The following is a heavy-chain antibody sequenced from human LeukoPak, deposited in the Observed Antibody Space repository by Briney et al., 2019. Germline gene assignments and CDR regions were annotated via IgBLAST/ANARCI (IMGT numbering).Heavy chain of an antibody. CDR3: ARALAREFNSYYYYMDV. Sequence: GGSLRLSCAASGSSFSSLSMNWVRRAPGQGLQRLSSISSSSSYIYYAGSVKGRFTISRDNVKNSLFLQMHSLRDDDTAVYYCARALAREFNSYYYYMDVWGKGTTVTVSS. J-gene: IGHJ6*03. D-gene: IGHD3-10*01. CDR1: GSSFSSLS. CDR2: ISSSSSYI. V-gene: IGHV3-21*01.